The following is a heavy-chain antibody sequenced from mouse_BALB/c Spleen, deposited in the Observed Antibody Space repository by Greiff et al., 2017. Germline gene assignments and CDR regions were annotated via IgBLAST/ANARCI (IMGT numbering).Heavy chain of an antibody. CDR1: GFTFSSYT. V-gene: IGHV5-6-4*01. J-gene: IGHJ3*01. D-gene: IGHD2-1*01. CDR2: ISSGGSYT. CDR3: TRDPPYGNYPFAY. Sequence: DVKLVESGGGLVKPGGSLKLSCAASGFTFSSYTMSWVRQTPEKRLEWVATISSGGSYTYYPDSVKGRFTISRDNAKNTLYLQMSSLKSEDTAMYYCTRDPPYGNYPFAYWGQGTLVTVSA.